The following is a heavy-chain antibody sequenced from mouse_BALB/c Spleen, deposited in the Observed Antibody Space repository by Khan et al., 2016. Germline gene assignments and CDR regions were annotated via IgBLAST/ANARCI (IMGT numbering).Heavy chain of an antibody. CDR1: GYTFTSYW. V-gene: IGHV1-87*01. J-gene: IGHJ3*01. CDR3: SSGYDPFAY. Sequence: VQLQESGAELARPGASVKLSCKASGYTFTSYWMQWVKQRPGQGLEWIGAIYPGDGDTRYTQKFKDKATLTADKSSTTAYMQLSSLASEDSAVYYCSSGYDPFAYWGQGTLFTVSA. CDR2: IYPGDGDT. D-gene: IGHD2-14*01.